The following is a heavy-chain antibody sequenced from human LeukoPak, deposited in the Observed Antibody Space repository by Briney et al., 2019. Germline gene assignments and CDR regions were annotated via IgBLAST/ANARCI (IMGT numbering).Heavy chain of an antibody. Sequence: GGSLRLSCAASGFTFSSYEMNWVRQAPGKGLEWVANIKQDGSEKYYMDSVKGRFTISRDNAKNSLYLQMNSLRAEDTAVYYCARESGDNWYFDLWGRGTLVTVSS. D-gene: IGHD3-10*01. J-gene: IGHJ2*01. CDR2: IKQDGSEK. CDR1: GFTFSSYE. CDR3: ARESGDNWYFDL. V-gene: IGHV3-7*03.